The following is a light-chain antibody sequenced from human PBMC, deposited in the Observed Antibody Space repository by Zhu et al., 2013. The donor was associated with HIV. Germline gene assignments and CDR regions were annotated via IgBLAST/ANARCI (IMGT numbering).Light chain of an antibody. CDR2: GAS. V-gene: IGKV3-20*01. J-gene: IGKJ1*01. Sequence: EILLTQSPATLALSPGERATLSCRASQNISGDYLAWYQQKPGQAPRLLIYGASSRATGIPDRFSGSGSGTDFTLTISRLEPEDFAVYYCQQYGSSPPWTFGQGTKVEIK. CDR1: QNISGDY. CDR3: QQYGSSPPWT.